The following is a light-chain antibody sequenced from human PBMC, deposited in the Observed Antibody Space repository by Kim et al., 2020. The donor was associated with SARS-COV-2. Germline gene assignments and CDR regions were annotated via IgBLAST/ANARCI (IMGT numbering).Light chain of an antibody. Sequence: ELTQPPSASGTPGQRVTISCSGSSSNIRSNNVIWYQQLPGTAPNLLIYSNNQRPSGVPDRFSASKSGTSASLAISGLQSGDEADYYCAAWDDSLKQGVFGGGTQLTVL. CDR1: SSNIRSNN. CDR3: AAWDDSLKQGV. V-gene: IGLV1-44*01. J-gene: IGLJ3*02. CDR2: SNN.